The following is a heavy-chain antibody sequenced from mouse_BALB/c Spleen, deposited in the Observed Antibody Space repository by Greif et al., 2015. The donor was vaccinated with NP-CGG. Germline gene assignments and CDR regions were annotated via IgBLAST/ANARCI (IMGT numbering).Heavy chain of an antibody. Sequence: EVNVVESGGGLVQPGGSRKLSCAASGFTFSDYGMAWVRQAPGKGPEWVAFISNLAYSIYYADTVTGRVTISRENAKNTLYLEMSSLRSEDTAMYYCARDYGSSYWYFDVWGAGTTVTVSS. V-gene: IGHV5-15*02. CDR1: GFTFSDYG. CDR3: ARDYGSSYWYFDV. J-gene: IGHJ1*01. D-gene: IGHD1-1*01. CDR2: ISNLAYSI.